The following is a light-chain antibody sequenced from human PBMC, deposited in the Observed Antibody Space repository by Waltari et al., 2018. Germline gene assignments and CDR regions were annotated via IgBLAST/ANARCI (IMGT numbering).Light chain of an antibody. CDR2: GKN. J-gene: IGLJ2*01. V-gene: IGLV3-19*01. Sequence: SSELTQDPAVSMALGQTVRLTCQGDSLRSYYASWYQQKPGQAPVLVIYGKNNRPSGIPDRFSGSSSGNTASLTITGAQAEDEADYYCNSRDSSGNHLVVFGGGTKLTVL. CDR3: NSRDSSGNHLVV. CDR1: SLRSYY.